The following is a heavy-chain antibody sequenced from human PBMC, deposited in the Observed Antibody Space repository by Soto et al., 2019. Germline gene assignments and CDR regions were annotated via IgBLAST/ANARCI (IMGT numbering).Heavy chain of an antibody. D-gene: IGHD3-22*01. CDR1: GFTFSSYG. CDR2: ISHDGSNK. V-gene: IGHV3-30*18. Sequence: GGSLRLSCAASGFTFSSYGMHWVRQAPGKGLEWVAVISHDGSNKYYADSVKGRFTISRDNSKNTLYLQMNSLRAEDTAVYYCAKVDSTTALDYWGQGTLVTVSS. CDR3: AKVDSTTALDY. J-gene: IGHJ4*02.